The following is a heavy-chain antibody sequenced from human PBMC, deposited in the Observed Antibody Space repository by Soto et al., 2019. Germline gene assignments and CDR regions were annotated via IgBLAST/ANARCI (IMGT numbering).Heavy chain of an antibody. V-gene: IGHV4-39*07. D-gene: IGHD6-13*01. CDR3: ARDPGYSSSWYKNYYYGMDV. CDR1: GGSIGSSSYY. Sequence: SETLSLTCTVSGGSIGSSSYYWGWIRQPPGKGLEWIGSIYYSGSTYYNPSLKSRVTISVDTSKNQFSLKLSSVTAADTAVYYCARDPGYSSSWYKNYYYGMDVWGQGTTVTVSS. CDR2: IYYSGST. J-gene: IGHJ6*02.